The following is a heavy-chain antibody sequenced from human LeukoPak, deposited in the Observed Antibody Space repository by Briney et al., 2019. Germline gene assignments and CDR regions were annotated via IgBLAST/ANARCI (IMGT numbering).Heavy chain of an antibody. CDR1: GFTVSNNY. D-gene: IGHD6-13*01. V-gene: IGHV3-66*01. CDR2: IYSGGST. J-gene: IGHJ4*02. CDR3: ARGIVAAGNIDF. Sequence: GGSLRLSCAASGFTVSNNYMRWVRQAPGKGLEWVSLIYSGGSTYYADSVKGRFIISRDNSKNTLYLQMNSLRAEDTAVYYCARGIVAAGNIDFWGQGTLVTVSS.